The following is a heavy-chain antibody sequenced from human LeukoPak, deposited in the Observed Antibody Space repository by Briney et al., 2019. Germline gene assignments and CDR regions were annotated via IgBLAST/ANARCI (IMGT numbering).Heavy chain of an antibody. Sequence: PGGSLRLSCVASGFTFSHYWMSWVRQAPGKGLEWVSSISGTGGTTYSADSVKGRFTISRDNSKNTVSLQMNSVRAEDTAVYYCSKEGSSYPLNYFDPWGQGNLVTVSS. CDR2: ISGTGGTT. J-gene: IGHJ5*02. D-gene: IGHD1-7*01. CDR3: SKEGSSYPLNYFDP. CDR1: GFTFSHYW. V-gene: IGHV3-23*01.